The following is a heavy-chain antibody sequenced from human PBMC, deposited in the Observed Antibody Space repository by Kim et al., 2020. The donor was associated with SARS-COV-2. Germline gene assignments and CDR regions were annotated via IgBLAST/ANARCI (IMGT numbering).Heavy chain of an antibody. J-gene: IGHJ4*02. Sequence: SVKGRFTISSDNSKNTLYLQMNSLRAEDTAVYYCAKDAITMIVVVIGPFDYWGQGTLVTVSS. CDR3: AKDAITMIVVVIGPFDY. V-gene: IGHV3-30*02. D-gene: IGHD3-22*01.